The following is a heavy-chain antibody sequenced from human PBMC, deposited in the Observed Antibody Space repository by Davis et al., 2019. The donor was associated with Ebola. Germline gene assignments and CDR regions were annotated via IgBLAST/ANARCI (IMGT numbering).Heavy chain of an antibody. Sequence: SVKVSCKASGYSFTDDGISWVRQAPGQGLEWMGRIIPILGIANYAQKFQGRVTITADKSTSTAYMELSSLRSEDTAVYYCARETDRIAAAGIDYWGQGTLVTVSS. CDR2: IIPILGIA. V-gene: IGHV1-69*04. D-gene: IGHD6-13*01. CDR3: ARETDRIAAAGIDY. J-gene: IGHJ4*02. CDR1: GYSFTDDG.